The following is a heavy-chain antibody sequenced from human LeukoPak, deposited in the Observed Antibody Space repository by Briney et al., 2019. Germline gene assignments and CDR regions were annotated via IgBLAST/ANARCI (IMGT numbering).Heavy chain of an antibody. CDR3: ARRGIAVAGSGSFYYYYYMDV. CDR2: INHSGST. V-gene: IGHV4-34*01. D-gene: IGHD6-19*01. J-gene: IGHJ6*03. CDR1: GGSFSGYY. Sequence: SETLSLTCAVYGGSFSGYYWSWIRQPPGKGLEWIGEINHSGSTNYNPSLKSRVTISVDTSKNQFSLKLSSVTAADTAVYYCARRGIAVAGSGSFYYYYYMDVWGKGTTVTVSS.